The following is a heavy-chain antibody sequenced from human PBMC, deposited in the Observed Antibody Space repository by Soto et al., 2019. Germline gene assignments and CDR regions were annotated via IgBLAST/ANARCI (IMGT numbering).Heavy chain of an antibody. D-gene: IGHD2-15*01. J-gene: IGHJ4*01. CDR1: GYSFSNYW. CDR3: ARHETACNSRSCSHGFDF. V-gene: IGHV5-51*01. CDR2: IFPGDSET. Sequence: GESLKISCKGAGYSFSNYWIVWLRQVPGKGLEWLGFIFPGDSETTYNPSFEDQVTMSADKSTDTAYLQWTSLKASDTAIYYCARHETACNSRSCSHGFDFWGHGTLVTVSS.